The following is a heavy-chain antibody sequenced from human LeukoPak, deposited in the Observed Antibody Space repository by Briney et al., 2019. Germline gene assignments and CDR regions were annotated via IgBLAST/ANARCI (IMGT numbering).Heavy chain of an antibody. CDR2: INHSGST. Sequence: SETLSLTCAVYGEPFNGYYWNWIRQSPGKGLEWIGEINHSGSTNYNPSLKSRVTISVDTSKSQFSLKLSSVTAADTAVYYCASSPNTYCSSTSCYTRWGQGTLVTVSS. J-gene: IGHJ1*01. CDR1: GEPFNGYY. CDR3: ASSPNTYCSSTSCYTR. D-gene: IGHD2-2*02. V-gene: IGHV4-34*01.